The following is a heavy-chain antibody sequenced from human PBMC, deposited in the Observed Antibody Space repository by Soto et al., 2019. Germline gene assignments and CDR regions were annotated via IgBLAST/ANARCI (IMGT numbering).Heavy chain of an antibody. D-gene: IGHD5-12*01. CDR3: AKVRGYSGYDGEPNWFHX. Sequence: GGSLRLSFAASGFSFSSYAMSWVRQAPGKGLEWVSAISGSGGSTYYADSVKVRLTISIDNYKNTLYLQMNSLRVEDTAVYYCAKVRGYSGYDGEPNWFHXWGQGTQVTVSX. CDR2: ISGSGGST. J-gene: IGHJ5*02. CDR1: GFSFSSYA. V-gene: IGHV3-23*01.